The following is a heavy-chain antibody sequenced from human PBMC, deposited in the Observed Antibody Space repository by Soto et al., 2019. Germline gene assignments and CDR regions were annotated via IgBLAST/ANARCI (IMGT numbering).Heavy chain of an antibody. CDR3: ARGVVFLLPEPIDY. V-gene: IGHV1-8*01. J-gene: IGHJ4*02. CDR2: MKPNSGNT. CDR1: GYTFTSYD. Sequence: QVQLVQSGAEVKKPGASVKVSCKASGYTFTSYDINWVRQATGQGLEWMGWMKPNSGNTGYAQKFQGRVTMTRNTSISTAYMELSSLRSEDTAVYYCARGVVFLLPEPIDYWGQGTLVTVSS. D-gene: IGHD3-16*01.